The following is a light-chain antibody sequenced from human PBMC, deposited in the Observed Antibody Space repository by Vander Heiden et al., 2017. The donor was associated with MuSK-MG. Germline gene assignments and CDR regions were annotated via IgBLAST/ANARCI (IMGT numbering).Light chain of an antibody. CDR1: QGLTNN. CDR3: QLYGNSLWT. CDR2: DAI. V-gene: IGKV3-20*01. J-gene: IGKJ1*01. Sequence: IVLTQSPGTLSLSPGERATLSCRANQGLTNNLAWYQQKRGQAPRLLIYDAIKRASGIPDRFSGSVSGTDFTLTITRLGPEDFAVYYCQLYGNSLWTFGPGTKVEVK.